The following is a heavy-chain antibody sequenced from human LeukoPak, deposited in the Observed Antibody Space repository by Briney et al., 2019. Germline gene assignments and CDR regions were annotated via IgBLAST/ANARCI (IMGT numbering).Heavy chain of an antibody. D-gene: IGHD3-10*01. V-gene: IGHV3-11*05. CDR3: ARGWLPWFGGVGESGPFDI. Sequence: GGSLRLSCAASGFTFSDYYMSWIPQAPGKGLEWVSNISSSSGYTNYADSVKGRFTISRDNAKNSLYLQMNSLRAEDTAVYYCARGWLPWFGGVGESGPFDIWGQGTMVTVSS. CDR1: GFTFSDYY. CDR2: ISSSSGYT. J-gene: IGHJ3*02.